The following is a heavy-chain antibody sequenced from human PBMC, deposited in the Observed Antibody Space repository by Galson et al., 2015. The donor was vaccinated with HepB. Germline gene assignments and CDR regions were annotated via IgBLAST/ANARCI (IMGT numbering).Heavy chain of an antibody. CDR3: AHIRDSASVRFDS. D-gene: IGHD4-17*01. V-gene: IGHV2-5*02. Sequence: PALVKPTQTLTLTCTFSVFSLSTSEEGVGVAWIRQPPGQALEWLALIYWDDDQRYSPSLKNRLTITKDSSKDQVVLIMTRMDPMDTATYYCAHIRDSASVRFDSWGQGAQVTVSS. CDR2: IYWDDDQ. CDR1: VFSLSTSEEG. J-gene: IGHJ4*02.